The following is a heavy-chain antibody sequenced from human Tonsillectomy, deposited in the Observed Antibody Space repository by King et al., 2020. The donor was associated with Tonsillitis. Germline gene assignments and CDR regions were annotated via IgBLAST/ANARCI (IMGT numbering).Heavy chain of an antibody. CDR3: AKEYYDILTGYYARPFDY. Sequence: VQLVESGGGLVQPGGSLRLSCAASGFTFSSNAMSWVRQAPGKGLEWVSAISGSGGSIYCADSVKGRFNISRDNSKNTLYLQVNSLRAEDTAVYYCAKEYYDILTGYYARPFDYWGQGPLVTVSS. CDR2: ISGSGGSI. J-gene: IGHJ4*02. V-gene: IGHV3-23*04. CDR1: GFTFSSNA. D-gene: IGHD3-9*01.